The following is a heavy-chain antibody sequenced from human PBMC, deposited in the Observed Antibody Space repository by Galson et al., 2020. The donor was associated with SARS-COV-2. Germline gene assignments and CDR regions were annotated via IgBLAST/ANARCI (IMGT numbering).Heavy chain of an antibody. CDR2: IWYDGSNK. CDR3: ARDHTTYDILTGYSPV. D-gene: IGHD3-9*01. CDR1: GFTFSSYG. V-gene: IGHV3-33*01. Sequence: GESLKISCAASGFTFSSYGMHWVHKAPGKGLEWVAVIWYDGSNKYYADSVKGRFTISRDNSKNTLYLQMNSLRAEDTAVYYCARDHTTYDILTGYSPVWGQGTLVTVSS. J-gene: IGHJ4*02.